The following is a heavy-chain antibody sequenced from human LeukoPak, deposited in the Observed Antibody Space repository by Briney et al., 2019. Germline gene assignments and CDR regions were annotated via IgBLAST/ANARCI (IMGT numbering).Heavy chain of an antibody. J-gene: IGHJ4*02. CDR3: ARDKAGYSYGYGAY. D-gene: IGHD5-18*01. CDR1: GGTFSSYA. CDR2: IIPIFGTA. V-gene: IGHV1-69*13. Sequence: GASVKVSCKASGGTFSSYAISWVRQAPGQGLEWMGGIIPIFGTANYAQKFQGRVTITADESTSTAYMELSSLRSEDTAVYYCARDKAGYSYGYGAYWGQGTLVTVSS.